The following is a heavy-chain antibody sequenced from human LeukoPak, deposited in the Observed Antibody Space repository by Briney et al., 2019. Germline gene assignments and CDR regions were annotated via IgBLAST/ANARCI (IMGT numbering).Heavy chain of an antibody. CDR3: AKGEGYSYGLQDY. CDR2: ISGSGGST. Sequence: PGGSLRLSCAASGFTFSSYAMIWVRQAPGKGLEWVSGISGSGGSTHYADSVKGRFTISRDNSKNTLYLQMNSRRAEDTAVYYCAKGEGYSYGLQDYWGQGTLVTVSS. V-gene: IGHV3-23*01. J-gene: IGHJ4*02. CDR1: GFTFSSYA. D-gene: IGHD5-18*01.